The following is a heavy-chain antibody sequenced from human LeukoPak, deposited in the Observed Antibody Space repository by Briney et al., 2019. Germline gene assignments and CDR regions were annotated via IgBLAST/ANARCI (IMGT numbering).Heavy chain of an antibody. CDR3: ARAPERYQLLPPYYYYYMDV. Sequence: GASVKVSCKASGGTFSSYAISWVRQAPGQGLEWMGGIIPIFGTANYAQKFQGRVTITTDESTGTAYMELSSLRSEDTAVYYCARAPERYQLLPPYYYYYMDVWGKGTTVTVSS. V-gene: IGHV1-69*05. J-gene: IGHJ6*03. CDR1: GGTFSSYA. CDR2: IIPIFGTA. D-gene: IGHD2-2*01.